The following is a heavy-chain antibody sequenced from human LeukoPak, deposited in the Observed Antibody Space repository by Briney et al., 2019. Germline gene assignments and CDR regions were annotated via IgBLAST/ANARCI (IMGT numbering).Heavy chain of an antibody. D-gene: IGHD2-15*01. V-gene: IGHV4-34*01. CDR2: INHSGST. CDR3: ARGVPPRRLYCSGGSCYSAASYYYYMDV. CDR1: GGSFSGYY. J-gene: IGHJ6*03. Sequence: SETLSLTCAVYGGSFSGYYWSWIRQPPGKGLEWIGEINHSGSTNYNPSLKSRVTISVDTSKNQFSLKLSSVTAADTAVYYCARGVPPRRLYCSGGSCYSAASYYYYMDVWGKGTTVTVSS.